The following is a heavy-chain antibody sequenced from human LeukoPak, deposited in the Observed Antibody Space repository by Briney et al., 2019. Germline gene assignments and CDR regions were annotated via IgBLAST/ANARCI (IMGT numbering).Heavy chain of an antibody. CDR1: GFTFSSYG. CDR3: AKDNTAMALGYYYGMDV. CDR2: ISYDGSNK. V-gene: IGHV3-30*18. Sequence: GGSLRLSCAASGFTFSSYGMHWVRQAPGKGLEWVAVISYDGSNKHYADSVKGRFTISRDNSKNTLYLQMNSLRAEDTAVYYCAKDNTAMALGYYYGMDVWGKGTTVTVSS. J-gene: IGHJ6*04. D-gene: IGHD5-18*01.